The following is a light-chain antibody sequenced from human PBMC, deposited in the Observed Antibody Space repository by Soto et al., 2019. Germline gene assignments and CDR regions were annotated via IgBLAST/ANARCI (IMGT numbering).Light chain of an antibody. J-gene: IGLJ1*01. Sequence: QSVLTQPPSASGTPGQRVTISCSGSSSSIGSNSVSWNQKLPGTAPKLLIYSNNQRPSGVPDRFSGSKSGTSASLAISALQSEDEAEYYCAAWDDSLNGYVFGTGTKVTVL. CDR2: SNN. V-gene: IGLV1-44*01. CDR1: SSSIGSNS. CDR3: AAWDDSLNGYV.